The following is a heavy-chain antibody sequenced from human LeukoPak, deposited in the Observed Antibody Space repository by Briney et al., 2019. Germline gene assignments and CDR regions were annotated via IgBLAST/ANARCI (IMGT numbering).Heavy chain of an antibody. V-gene: IGHV4-59*12. CDR3: AKSNGYGLVDI. CDR1: GGSISSYY. D-gene: IGHD3-10*01. CDR2: IFYSGST. Sequence: NPSETLSLTCTVSGGSISSYYWSWIRQPAGKGLEWIGNIFYSGSTYYSPSLKSRVTISLDTSRNQFSLKLNSVTAADTAVYYCAKSNGYGLVDIWGQGTMVTVSS. J-gene: IGHJ3*02.